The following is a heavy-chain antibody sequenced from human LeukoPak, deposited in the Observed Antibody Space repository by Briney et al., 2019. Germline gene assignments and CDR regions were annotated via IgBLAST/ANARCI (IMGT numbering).Heavy chain of an antibody. D-gene: IGHD3-22*01. J-gene: IGHJ4*02. CDR2: MYLSGTT. CDR3: AGLVGRYSSGLYYYYFDY. Sequence: PSETLSLTRTVSGDSINSLDLWSWVRPPPGKGLEWIGEMYLSGTTHSNPSVKSRVTISIDKSKNQFFLNLSPVTAADTAVYYCAGLVGRYSSGLYYYYFDYWGQGTLVTVSS. V-gene: IGHV4-4*02. CDR1: GDSINSLDL.